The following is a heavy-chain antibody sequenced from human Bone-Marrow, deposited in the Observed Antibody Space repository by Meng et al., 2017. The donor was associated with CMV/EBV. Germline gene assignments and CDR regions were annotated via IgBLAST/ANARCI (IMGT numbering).Heavy chain of an antibody. CDR1: GFTFSSYW. Sequence: LKISCAASGFTFSSYWMHWVRQAPGKGLVWVSRINSDGSSTSYADSVKGRFTISRDNAKNTLYLQMNSLRAEDTAVYYCASSSSSAPYYYYGMDVWGQGTTVTVSS. D-gene: IGHD6-6*01. J-gene: IGHJ6*02. CDR2: INSDGSST. V-gene: IGHV3-74*01. CDR3: ASSSSSAPYYYYGMDV.